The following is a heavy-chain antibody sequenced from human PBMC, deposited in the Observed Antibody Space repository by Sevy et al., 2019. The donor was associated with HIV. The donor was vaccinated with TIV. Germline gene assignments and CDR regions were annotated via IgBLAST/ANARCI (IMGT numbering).Heavy chain of an antibody. Sequence: GGSLRLSCAASGFTLSDYGIHWVRQAPGKGLEWVAIMWYDGRNTYYADSVKGRFTISRDNSKNTLYLQMNSLRAEDTVVYYCARPTTVTNYYYGMDVWGQGTTVTVSS. J-gene: IGHJ6*02. CDR1: GFTLSDYG. V-gene: IGHV3-33*01. CDR2: MWYDGRNT. CDR3: ARPTTVTNYYYGMDV. D-gene: IGHD4-17*01.